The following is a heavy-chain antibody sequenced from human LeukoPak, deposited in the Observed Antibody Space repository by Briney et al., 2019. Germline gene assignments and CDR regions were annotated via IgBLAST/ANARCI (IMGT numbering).Heavy chain of an antibody. CDR2: ISGSGGST. Sequence: GGSLRLSCAASGFTFSSYAMSWVRQAPGKGLEWVSAISGSGGSTYYAASVKGRFTISRDNSKNTLYLQMNSLRAEDTAVYYCAKPRIHYYDSSGYSGWGYYFDYWGQGTLVTVSS. D-gene: IGHD3-22*01. CDR3: AKPRIHYYDSSGYSGWGYYFDY. J-gene: IGHJ4*02. CDR1: GFTFSSYA. V-gene: IGHV3-23*01.